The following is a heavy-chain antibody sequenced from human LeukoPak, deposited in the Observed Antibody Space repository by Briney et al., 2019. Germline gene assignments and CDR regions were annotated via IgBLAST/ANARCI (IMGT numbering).Heavy chain of an antibody. V-gene: IGHV4-59*08. J-gene: IGHJ5*02. CDR2: IYYSGST. D-gene: IGHD2-15*01. CDR1: GGSISIYY. Sequence: PSETLSLTCTVSGGSISIYYWNWIRQPPGKGLEWIGYIYYSGSTNYNPSLKSRVTISIDTSENQFSLKLSSVTAADTAVYYCARHYCSGGSCSSWDWFDPWGQGTLVTVSS. CDR3: ARHYCSGGSCSSWDWFDP.